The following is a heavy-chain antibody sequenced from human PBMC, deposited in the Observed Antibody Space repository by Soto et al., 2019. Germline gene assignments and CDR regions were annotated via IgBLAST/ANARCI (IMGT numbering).Heavy chain of an antibody. CDR1: GGSFSGYY. CDR2: INHSGST. Sequence: SETLSLTCAVYGGSFSGYYWSGIRQPPGKRLDCIGEINHSGSTNYNPSLKSRVTISVDTSKNQFSLKLSSVTAADTAVYYCARGFAKIKRYSNYNNWFDPWGQGTLVTV. CDR3: ARGFAKIKRYSNYNNWFDP. J-gene: IGHJ5*02. D-gene: IGHD4-4*01. V-gene: IGHV4-34*01.